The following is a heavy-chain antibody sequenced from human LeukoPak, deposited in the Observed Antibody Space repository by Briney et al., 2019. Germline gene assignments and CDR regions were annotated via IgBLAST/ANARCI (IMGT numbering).Heavy chain of an antibody. V-gene: IGHV3-23*01. CDR1: GFTFSSYA. Sequence: GGSLRLSCAASGFTFSSYAMNWVRQAPGKGLEWVSAITGSGGRTYYADSVKGRFTISRDNAKNSLYLQMNSLRAEDTAVYYCAREYRNRGGPFDYWGQGTLVTVSS. CDR2: ITGSGGRT. CDR3: AREYRNRGGPFDY. D-gene: IGHD1-14*01. J-gene: IGHJ4*02.